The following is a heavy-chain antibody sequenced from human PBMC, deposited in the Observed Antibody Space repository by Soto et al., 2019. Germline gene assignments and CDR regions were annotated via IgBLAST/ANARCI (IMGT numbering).Heavy chain of an antibody. CDR1: GFTFSSYA. V-gene: IGHV3-23*01. J-gene: IGHJ4*02. CDR2: IGGSGGST. CDR3: AKIRAVTSSGGY. Sequence: GGSLRLSCAASGFTFSSYAMNWVRQAPGKGLEWISAIGGSGGSTYYADSVKGRFTISRDNSKNTLYLQMNSLRAEDTAVYYCAKIRAVTSSGGYWGQGTLVTVSS. D-gene: IGHD6-19*01.